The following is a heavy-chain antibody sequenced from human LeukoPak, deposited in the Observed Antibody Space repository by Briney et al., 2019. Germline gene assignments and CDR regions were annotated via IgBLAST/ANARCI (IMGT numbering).Heavy chain of an antibody. CDR3: ARFSYDFWSGYPNSPYDDY. J-gene: IGHJ4*02. D-gene: IGHD3-3*01. V-gene: IGHV4-34*01. CDR2: INHSGST. Sequence: PSETLSLTCAVYGGSFSGYYWSWIRQPPGEGLEWIGEINHSGSTNYNPSLKSRVTISVDTSKNQFSLKLSSVTAADTAVYYCARFSYDFWSGYPNSPYDDYWGQGTLVTVSS. CDR1: GGSFSGYY.